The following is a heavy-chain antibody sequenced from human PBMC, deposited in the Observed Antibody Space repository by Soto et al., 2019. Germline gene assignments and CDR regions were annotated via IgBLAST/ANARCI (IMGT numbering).Heavy chain of an antibody. Sequence: QVQLVESGGGVVQPGRSLRLSCAASGFTFSSYAMHWVRQAPGKGLEWVAVISYDGSNKYYADSVKGRFTISRDNYKNTLYLQMNSLRAEDTAVYYCAREVIAASWGQGTMVTVSS. CDR1: GFTFSSYA. CDR2: ISYDGSNK. J-gene: IGHJ3*01. D-gene: IGHD6-6*01. V-gene: IGHV3-30-3*01. CDR3: AREVIAAS.